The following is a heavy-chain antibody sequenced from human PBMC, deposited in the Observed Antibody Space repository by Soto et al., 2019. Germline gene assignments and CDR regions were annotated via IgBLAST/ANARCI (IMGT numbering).Heavy chain of an antibody. V-gene: IGHV3-30*03. CDR2: ISYDGSNK. J-gene: IGHJ4*02. CDR3: ASDSMGDRTMVRVIDC. Sequence: QVQLVESGGGVVQPGRSLRLSCAASGFTFSSYGMHWVRQAPGNGLEWVAVISYDGSNKYYADSVKGRFTISRDNSKNTLYLQMNSLRAEDTAVYYCASDSMGDRTMVRVIDCWGQGTLVTVSS. CDR1: GFTFSSYG. D-gene: IGHD3-10*01.